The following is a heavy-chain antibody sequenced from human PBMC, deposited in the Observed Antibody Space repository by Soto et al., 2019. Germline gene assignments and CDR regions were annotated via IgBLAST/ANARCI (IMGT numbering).Heavy chain of an antibody. V-gene: IGHV3-30*14. D-gene: IGHD5-18*01. CDR2: ISYDETNT. Sequence: GGSLRLSCAASGFSFNTYSMHWVRQAPGKGLEWVAVISYDETNTYYADSVKGRFTISRDNSKNTLFLQLNSLRAEDTAVYYCASLPYLWLRQIHYWGRGTLVTVSS. J-gene: IGHJ4*01. CDR3: ASLPYLWLRQIHY. CDR1: GFSFNTYS.